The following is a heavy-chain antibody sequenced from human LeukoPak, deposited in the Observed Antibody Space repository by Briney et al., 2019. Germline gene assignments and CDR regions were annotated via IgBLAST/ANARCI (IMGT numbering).Heavy chain of an antibody. CDR2: ISWNSGSI. Sequence: GGSLRLSCAASGFTFYDYAMHWVRHAPGKGLEWVSGISWNSGSIGYADSVKGRFTISRDNAENSLYLLMNSLRAEDTALYYCAKDMEYYYSTGYFDYWGQGALVTVSS. J-gene: IGHJ4*02. D-gene: IGHD3-10*01. CDR3: AKDMEYYYSTGYFDY. V-gene: IGHV3-9*01. CDR1: GFTFYDYA.